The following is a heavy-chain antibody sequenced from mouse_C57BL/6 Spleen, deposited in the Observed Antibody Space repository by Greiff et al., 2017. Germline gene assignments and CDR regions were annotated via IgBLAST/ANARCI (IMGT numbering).Heavy chain of an antibody. CDR3: ARYDYDGPWFAY. CDR1: GYAFTNYL. V-gene: IGHV1-54*01. Sequence: VQLQESGAELVRPGTSVKVSCKASGYAFTNYLIEWVKQRPGQGLEWIGVINPGSGGTNYNEKFKGKATLTADKSSSTAYMQLSSLTSEDSAVYFCARYDYDGPWFAYWGQGTLVTVSA. J-gene: IGHJ3*01. CDR2: INPGSGGT. D-gene: IGHD2-4*01.